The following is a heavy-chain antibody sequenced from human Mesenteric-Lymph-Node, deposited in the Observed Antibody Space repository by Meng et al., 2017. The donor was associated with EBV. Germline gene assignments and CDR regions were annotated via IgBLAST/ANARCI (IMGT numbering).Heavy chain of an antibody. D-gene: IGHD3-16*01. CDR1: GGSISSSTYY. J-gene: IGHJ1*01. V-gene: IGHV4-39*07. Sequence: LQRQESGPGLVRPSETLSSTCTVSGGSISSSTYYWGWIRQPPGKGLEWIGSIYYSGSTYYNPSLKSRVTISISTSKNQFSLKLSSVTAADTAVYYCARDWGLRAYFQYWGQGTLVTVSS. CDR2: IYYSGST. CDR3: ARDWGLRAYFQY.